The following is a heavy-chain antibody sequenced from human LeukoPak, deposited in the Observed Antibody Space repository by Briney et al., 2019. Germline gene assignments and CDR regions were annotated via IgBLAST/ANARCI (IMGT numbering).Heavy chain of an antibody. J-gene: IGHJ3*02. Sequence: PGGSLRLSCAASGFTVSSNYMSWVRQAPGKGLEWVSVIYSGGSTYYADSVKGRFTISRDNSKNTLYLQMNSLRAEDTAVYYCANYYDSSGYYRDAFDIWGQGTMVTVSS. CDR1: GFTVSSNY. D-gene: IGHD3-22*01. V-gene: IGHV3-53*01. CDR2: IYSGGST. CDR3: ANYYDSSGYYRDAFDI.